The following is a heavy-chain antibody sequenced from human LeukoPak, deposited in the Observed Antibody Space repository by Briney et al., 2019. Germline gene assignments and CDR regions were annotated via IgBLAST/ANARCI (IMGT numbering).Heavy chain of an antibody. Sequence: ASVKVSCKASGCTFTSYYMHWVRQAPGQGLEWMGIINPSGGSTSYAQKFQGGVTMTRDTSTSTVYMELSSLRSEDTAVYYCARGVGIVGATSYYFDYWGQGTLVTVSS. CDR1: GCTFTSYY. D-gene: IGHD1-26*01. CDR3: ARGVGIVGATSYYFDY. J-gene: IGHJ4*02. V-gene: IGHV1-46*01. CDR2: INPSGGST.